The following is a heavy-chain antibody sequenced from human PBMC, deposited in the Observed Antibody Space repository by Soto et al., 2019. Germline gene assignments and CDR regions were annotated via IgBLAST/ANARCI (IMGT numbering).Heavy chain of an antibody. J-gene: IGHJ3*02. CDR1: GDSVSSNSGA. V-gene: IGHV6-1*01. CDR3: ARATEQQLVALDAFEI. CDR2: TYYRSKWYN. Sequence: SQTLSLTFAISGDSVSSNSGAWNWIRQSPSRGLEWLGRTYYRSKWYNDYAVSVKSRITINPDTSKNQFSLQLNSVTPEDTAVYYCARATEQQLVALDAFEIWGQGKMVTV. D-gene: IGHD6-13*01.